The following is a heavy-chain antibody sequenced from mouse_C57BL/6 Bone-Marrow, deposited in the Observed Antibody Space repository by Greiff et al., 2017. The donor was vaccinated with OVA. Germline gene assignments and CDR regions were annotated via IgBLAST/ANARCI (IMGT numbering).Heavy chain of an antibody. V-gene: IGHV5-4*01. CDR3: ASPYDYGGYWYFDV. Sequence: VQLKESGGGLVKPGGSLKLSCAASGFTFSSYAMSWVRQTPEKRLEWVATISDGGSYTYYPDNVKGRFTISRDNAKNNLYLQMSHLKSEDTAMYYCASPYDYGGYWYFDVWGTGTTVTVSS. CDR1: GFTFSSYA. J-gene: IGHJ1*03. D-gene: IGHD2-4*01. CDR2: ISDGGSYT.